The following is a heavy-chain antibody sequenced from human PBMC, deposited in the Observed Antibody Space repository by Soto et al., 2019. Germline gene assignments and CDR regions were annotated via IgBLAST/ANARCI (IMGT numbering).Heavy chain of an antibody. J-gene: IGHJ4*02. CDR2: INHSGST. CDR3: ARGRGYCSGGSCFTFDY. CDR1: GGSFSGYY. V-gene: IGHV4-34*01. Sequence: QVQLQQWGAGLLKPSETLSLTCAVYGGSFSGYYWSWIRQPPGKGLEWIGEINHSGSTNYNPSLNSRVTISVDTSKNQFSLKLSSVTAADTAVYYCARGRGYCSGGSCFTFDYWGQGTLVTVSS. D-gene: IGHD2-15*01.